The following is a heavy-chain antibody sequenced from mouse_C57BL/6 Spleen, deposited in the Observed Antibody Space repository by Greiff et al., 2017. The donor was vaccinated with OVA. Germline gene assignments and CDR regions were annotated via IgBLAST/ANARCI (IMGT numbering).Heavy chain of an antibody. J-gene: IGHJ2*01. CDR1: GFTFTDYY. CDR2: IRNKANGYTT. D-gene: IGHD4-1*01. Sequence: EVKVEESGGGLVQPGGSLSLSCAASGFTFTDYYMSWVRQPPGKALEWLGFIRNKANGYTTEYSASVKGRFTISRDNSQSILYLQMNALRAEDSATYYCARYGKLGTHFDYWGQGTTLTVSS. CDR3: ARYGKLGTHFDY. V-gene: IGHV7-3*01.